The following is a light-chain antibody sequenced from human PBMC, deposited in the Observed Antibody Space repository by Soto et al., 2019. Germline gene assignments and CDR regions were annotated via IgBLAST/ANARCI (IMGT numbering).Light chain of an antibody. Sequence: EIVMPQSPAILSLSPGATATLSCSASQSITTNLAWHQQRPGQAPRLLIYGASTRATDVPARFSGSVSGTEFILSITRLQSEDFAVYYCEKYNSWPPLFSFGRGT. CDR2: GAS. V-gene: IGKV3D-15*01. CDR3: EKYNSWPPLFS. J-gene: IGKJ3*01. CDR1: QSITTN.